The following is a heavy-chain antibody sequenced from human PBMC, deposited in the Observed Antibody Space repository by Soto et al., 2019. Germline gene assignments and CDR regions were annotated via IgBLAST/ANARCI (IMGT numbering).Heavy chain of an antibody. D-gene: IGHD2-2*01. Sequence: QVQLVQSGAEVKKPGASVKVSCKASGYTFTGYYMHWVRQAPGQGLEWMGWINPNSGGTNYAQKFQGRVTMTRDTSISTAYMELSRLRSDDTAVYYCARIKQVREYQLHQLGAYYYYYGMDVWGQGTTVTVSS. CDR3: ARIKQVREYQLHQLGAYYYYYGMDV. CDR1: GYTFTGYY. CDR2: INPNSGGT. J-gene: IGHJ6*02. V-gene: IGHV1-2*02.